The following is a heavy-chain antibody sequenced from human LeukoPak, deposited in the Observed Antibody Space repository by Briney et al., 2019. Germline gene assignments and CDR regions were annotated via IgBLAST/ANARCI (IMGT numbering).Heavy chain of an antibody. D-gene: IGHD6-13*01. CDR3: ARDKQLVSGYYYYGMDV. Sequence: PSETLSLTCTVSGGSISSYYWSWIRQPAGKGLEWIGRIYTSGSTNYNPSPKSRVTMSVDTSKNQFSLKLSSVTAADTAVYYCARDKQLVSGYYYYGMDVWGQGTTVTVSS. J-gene: IGHJ6*02. CDR2: IYTSGST. CDR1: GGSISSYY. V-gene: IGHV4-4*07.